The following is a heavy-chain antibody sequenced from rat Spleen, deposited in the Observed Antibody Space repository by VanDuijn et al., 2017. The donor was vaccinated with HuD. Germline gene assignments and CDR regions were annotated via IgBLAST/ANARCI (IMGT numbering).Heavy chain of an antibody. D-gene: IGHD1-4*01. CDR2: ISTGGGIT. V-gene: IGHV5S14*01. CDR1: GFTFSNYG. CDR3: ARHLHNYPGITRYYFDY. Sequence: EVQLVESGGGLVQPGRSLKLSCAASGFTFSNYGMAWVRQTPTEGLEWVASISTGGGITYYRDSVKGRFTVSRDNAKNTQYLQMDSLRSEDTATYYCARHLHNYPGITRYYFDYWGQGVMVTVSS. J-gene: IGHJ2*01.